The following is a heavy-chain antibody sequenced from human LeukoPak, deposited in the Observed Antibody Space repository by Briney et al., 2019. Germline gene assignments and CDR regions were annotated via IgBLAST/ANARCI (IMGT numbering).Heavy chain of an antibody. J-gene: IGHJ4*02. CDR1: GFTFDDHG. D-gene: IGHD1-26*01. CDR2: ITWNGGST. V-gene: IGHV3-20*04. Sequence: RPGGSLRLSCAASGFTFDDHGMNWVRQAPGKGLEWVSGITWNGGSTGYADSVKGRLTISRDNAKNSLYLQMSSLRAEDTALYYCARDRSYGAFASWGQGTLVTVSS. CDR3: ARDRSYGAFAS.